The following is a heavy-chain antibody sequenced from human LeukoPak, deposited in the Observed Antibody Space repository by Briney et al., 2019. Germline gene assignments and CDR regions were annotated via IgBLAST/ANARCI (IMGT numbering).Heavy chain of an antibody. CDR3: ARGMGYYGSGSYHYYFDY. J-gene: IGHJ4*02. CDR2: INAGNGNT. V-gene: IGHV1-3*03. Sequence: GASVNVSCKSSVYTFTNYPIHWVRQAPGQRLEWMGWINAGNGNTKYSQEFQGRVTITRDTSASTDYMELSSLRSEDMAVYYCARGMGYYGSGSYHYYFDYWGQGTLVTVSS. D-gene: IGHD3-10*01. CDR1: VYTFTNYP.